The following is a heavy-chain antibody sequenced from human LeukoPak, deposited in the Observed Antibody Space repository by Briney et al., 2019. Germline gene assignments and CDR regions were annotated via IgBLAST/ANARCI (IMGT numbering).Heavy chain of an antibody. D-gene: IGHD4-11*01. CDR2: LSASGGLT. CDR1: GFTFSSYA. Sequence: GRSLRLSCAVSGFTFSSYAMSWVRQAPGKGLEWVSGLSASGGLTYYSDSVKGRFTISRDNSKNTLYLQMNSLRADDTAVYYCAKGGSSYSEMDYWGQGTLVTVPS. J-gene: IGHJ4*02. CDR3: AKGGSSYSEMDY. V-gene: IGHV3-23*01.